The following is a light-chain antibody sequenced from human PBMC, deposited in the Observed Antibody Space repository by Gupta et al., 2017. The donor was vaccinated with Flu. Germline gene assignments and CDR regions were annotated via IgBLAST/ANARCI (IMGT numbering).Light chain of an antibody. J-gene: IGKJ1*01. CDR2: LVS. CDR1: HGLVYSDENTY. V-gene: IGKV2-30*01. Sequence: DVVMTQSPLSLPVALGQPASISCRSSHGLVYSDENTYLHWFQQRPGQSPRRLIYLVSRRESGVPDRFSGSGSGTDFTLKISRVEAEDVGIYFCMQGAHWPWTFGQGTKVEIK. CDR3: MQGAHWPWT.